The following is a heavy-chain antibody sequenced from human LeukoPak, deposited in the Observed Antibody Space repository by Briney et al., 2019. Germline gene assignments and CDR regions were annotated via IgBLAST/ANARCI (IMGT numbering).Heavy chain of an antibody. CDR3: ARANALYCSSTSCLFVY. J-gene: IGHJ4*02. CDR1: GYTFIGYF. D-gene: IGHD2-2*01. Sequence: ASVQVSRQASGYTFIGYFMHWVRPAPAQGVAWMGWINPNSGGTYSAQKFQGWVTMTRDTSISTAYMELSRLTSDDTAVYYCARANALYCSSTSCLFVYWGQGTLVTVSS. V-gene: IGHV1-2*04. CDR2: INPNSGGT.